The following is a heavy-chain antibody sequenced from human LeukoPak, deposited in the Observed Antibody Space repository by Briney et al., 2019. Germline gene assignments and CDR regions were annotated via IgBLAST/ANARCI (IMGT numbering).Heavy chain of an antibody. D-gene: IGHD5-18*01. V-gene: IGHV3-30*02. Sequence: GGSLRLSCAASGFTFSSYGMHWVRQAPGKGLEWVAFIRYDGSNKYYADSVKGRFTISRDNSKNTLYLQMYSLRAEDTAVYYCAKDSRASRIQLWSYRRSGDYFDYWGQGTLVTVSS. CDR3: AKDSRASRIQLWSYRRSGDYFDY. CDR1: GFTFSSYG. J-gene: IGHJ4*02. CDR2: IRYDGSNK.